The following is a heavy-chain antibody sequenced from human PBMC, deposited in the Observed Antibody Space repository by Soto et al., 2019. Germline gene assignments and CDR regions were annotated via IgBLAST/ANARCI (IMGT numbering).Heavy chain of an antibody. V-gene: IGHV4-59*08. CDR1: GGSISSYY. CDR2: IYYSGST. J-gene: IGHJ6*02. CDR3: ARMKPGIAEVFPSPYGMDV. Sequence: SETLSLTCTVSGGSISSYYWSWIRQPPGKGLEWIGYIYYSGSTNYNPSLKSRVTISVDTSKNQFSLKLSSVTAADTAVYYCARMKPGIAEVFPSPYGMDVWGQGTTVTVSS. D-gene: IGHD6-13*01.